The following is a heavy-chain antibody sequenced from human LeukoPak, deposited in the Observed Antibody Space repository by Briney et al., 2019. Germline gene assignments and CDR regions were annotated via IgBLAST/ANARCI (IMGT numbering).Heavy chain of an antibody. CDR3: AKEPNNKYDNTDSRTISNWFDP. J-gene: IGHJ5*02. CDR2: ISGSGGTT. D-gene: IGHD3-22*01. V-gene: IGHV3-23*01. CDR1: GFMFASYG. Sequence: PGGSLRLSCTASGFMFASYGMSWVRQAPGKGLEWVSVISGSGGTTYYADSVKGRFTISRDNSKNTLYLQMNSLRADDTAVYYCAKEPNNKYDNTDSRTISNWFDPWGRGTLATVSS.